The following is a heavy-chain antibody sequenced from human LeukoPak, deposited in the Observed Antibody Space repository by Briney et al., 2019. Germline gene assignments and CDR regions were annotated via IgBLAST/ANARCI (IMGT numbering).Heavy chain of an antibody. D-gene: IGHD3-22*01. CDR1: GGSISSYY. CDR2: IYYSGST. J-gene: IGHJ3*02. Sequence: SGPTLVKPSETLSLTCTVSGGSISSYYWSWIRQPPGKGLEWIGYIYYSGSTNYNPSLKSRVTISVDTSKNQFSLKLSSVTAADTAVYYCARLYDSSGYEGGAFDIWGQGTMVTVSS. V-gene: IGHV4-59*01. CDR3: ARLYDSSGYEGGAFDI.